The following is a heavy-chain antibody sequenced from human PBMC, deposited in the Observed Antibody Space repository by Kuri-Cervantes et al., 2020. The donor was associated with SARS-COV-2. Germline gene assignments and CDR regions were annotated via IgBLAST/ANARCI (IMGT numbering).Heavy chain of an antibody. CDR1: GGSISSSSYY. Sequence: SETLSLTCTVSGGSISSSSYYWGWIRQPPGKGLEWSGSIYYSGSTYYNPSLKSRVTISVDTSKNQFSLKLSSVTAADTAVYYCARGGDYGFWFDPWGQGTLVTVSS. CDR3: ARGGDYGFWFDP. V-gene: IGHV4-39*07. J-gene: IGHJ5*02. CDR2: IYYSGST. D-gene: IGHD4-17*01.